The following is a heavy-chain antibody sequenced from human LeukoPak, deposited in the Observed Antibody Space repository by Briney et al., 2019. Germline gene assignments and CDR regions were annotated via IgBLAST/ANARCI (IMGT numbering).Heavy chain of an antibody. CDR3: ARVTVTFGGVIVLFDY. D-gene: IGHD3-16*02. V-gene: IGHV4-34*01. CDR2: INHSGST. J-gene: IGHJ4*02. CDR1: GGSFSGYY. Sequence: PSETLSLTCAVYGGSFSGYYWSWIRQPPGKGLEWIGEINHSGSTNYNPSLKSRVTISVDTSKNQFSLKLSSVTAADTAVYYCARVTVTFGGVIVLFDYWGQGTLVTVSS.